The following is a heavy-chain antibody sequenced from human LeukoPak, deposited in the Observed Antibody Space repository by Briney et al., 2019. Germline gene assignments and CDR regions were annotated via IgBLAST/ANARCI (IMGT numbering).Heavy chain of an antibody. V-gene: IGHV3-13*01. J-gene: IGHJ4*02. CDR1: GFTFSSYD. D-gene: IGHD5-24*01. CDR2: IGTAGDT. Sequence: GGSLRLSCAASGFTFSSYDMHWVRQAPGKGLEWVSAIGTAGDTYYPGSVKGRFTISRENAKNSLYLQMNSLRAGDTAVYYCARAPRDGYNSGYFDYWGQGTLVTVSS. CDR3: ARAPRDGYNSGYFDY.